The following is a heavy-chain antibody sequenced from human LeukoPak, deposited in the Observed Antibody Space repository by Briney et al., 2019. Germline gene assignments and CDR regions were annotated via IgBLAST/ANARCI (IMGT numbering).Heavy chain of an antibody. V-gene: IGHV3-21*01. CDR1: GFTFSSYS. CDR2: ISSSSSYI. D-gene: IGHD3-10*01. CDR3: ARITMVRGVIITLDY. J-gene: IGHJ4*02. Sequence: PGGSLRLSCAASGFTFSSYSMNWVRQAPGKGLEWVSSISSSSSYIYYADSVKGRFTISRDNAKNSLYLQMNSLRAEDTAVYYCARITMVRGVIITLDYWGQGTLVTVSS.